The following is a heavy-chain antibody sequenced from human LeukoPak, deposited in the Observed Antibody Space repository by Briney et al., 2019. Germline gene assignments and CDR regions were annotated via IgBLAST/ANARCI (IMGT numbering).Heavy chain of an antibody. V-gene: IGHV3-7*01. D-gene: IGHD3-3*01. CDR3: ARACYDFWSGYYCYGTDV. CDR2: IKQDGSEK. J-gene: IGHJ6*02. Sequence: PGGSLRLSCAASGFTFSSYWMSWVRQAPGKGLEWVANIKQDGSEKYYVDSVKGRFTISRDNAENSLYLQMNSLRAEDTAVYYCARACYDFWSGYYCYGTDVWGQGTTVTVSS. CDR1: GFTFSSYW.